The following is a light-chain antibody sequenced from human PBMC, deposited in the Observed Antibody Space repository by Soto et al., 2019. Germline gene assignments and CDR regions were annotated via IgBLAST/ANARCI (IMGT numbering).Light chain of an antibody. CDR3: QQYNNWPPT. V-gene: IGKV3-15*01. CDR2: GAS. J-gene: IGKJ5*01. CDR1: QSVSSN. Sequence: EIVMTQSPATLSVSPGERATLSCRASQSVSSNLAWYQQKPGQAPSLLIYGASTRATGISARFSGSRSGTEFTLTISSLQSEDVAVYYCQQYNNWPPTFGQGTRLEIK.